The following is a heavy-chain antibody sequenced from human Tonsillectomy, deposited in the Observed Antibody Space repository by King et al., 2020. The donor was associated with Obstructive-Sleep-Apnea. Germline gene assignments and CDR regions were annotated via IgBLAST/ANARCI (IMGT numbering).Heavy chain of an antibody. J-gene: IGHJ4*02. CDR1: NDSLSGFY. V-gene: IGHV4-59*01. Sequence: QLQESGPGLVKPSETLSLTCTVSNDSLSGFYWSWLRPSPGKGLEWLGYIYTTGSTNYNPSLKSRVSISVDTSSNQFSLKLQSVTAADTAVYFCARDRGRGHRSWYFDYWGPGMLVTVSS. CDR2: IYTTGST. D-gene: IGHD1-14*01. CDR3: ARDRGRGHRSWYFDY.